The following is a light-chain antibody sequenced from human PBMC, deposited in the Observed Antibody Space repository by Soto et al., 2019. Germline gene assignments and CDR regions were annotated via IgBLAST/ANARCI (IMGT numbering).Light chain of an antibody. V-gene: IGKV3-20*01. J-gene: IGKJ1*01. CDR1: QSVSNNY. CDR2: GAS. CDR3: QQYGSLGT. Sequence: EIVLTQSPCTLSLSPGEGATLSCRASQSVSNNYLAWYQQKPGQAPRLLIYGASNRATGIPDRFSGSGSGTDFTLTISRLEPEDFAVYYCQQYGSLGTFGQGTKVDIK.